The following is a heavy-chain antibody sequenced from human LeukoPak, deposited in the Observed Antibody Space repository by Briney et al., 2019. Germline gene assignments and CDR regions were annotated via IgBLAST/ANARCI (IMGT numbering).Heavy chain of an antibody. D-gene: IGHD4-17*01. Sequence: GGSLRLSCAASGFTFSSYSMNWVRQAPGKGLEWVSYISSGSTTIYYADSVKGRFTISRDNARKSLYLQMNSLGDEDTAVYYCARDEYGVDYWGQGTLVTVSS. CDR1: GFTFSSYS. CDR3: ARDEYGVDY. J-gene: IGHJ4*02. V-gene: IGHV3-48*02. CDR2: ISSGSTTI.